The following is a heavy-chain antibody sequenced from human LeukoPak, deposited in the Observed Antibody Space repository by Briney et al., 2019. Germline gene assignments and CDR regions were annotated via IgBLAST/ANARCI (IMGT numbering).Heavy chain of an antibody. CDR2: ISGSGGST. D-gene: IGHD6-19*01. Sequence: GGSLRLSCAASGFTFSSYAMTWVRQAPGKGLDWVSGISGSGGSTYYADSVKGRLTISRDNSKNTLYLQMNSLRAEDTAVYYCAKVNSSGRHPFAYWGQGTLVTVSS. V-gene: IGHV3-23*01. CDR1: GFTFSSYA. J-gene: IGHJ4*02. CDR3: AKVNSSGRHPFAY.